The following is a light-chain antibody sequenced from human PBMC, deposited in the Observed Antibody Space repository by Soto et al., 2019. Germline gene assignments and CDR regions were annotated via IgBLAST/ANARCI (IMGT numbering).Light chain of an antibody. CDR1: SXDIGGYTY. V-gene: IGLV2-11*01. J-gene: IGLJ1*01. CDR3: CSFAGPQSFEV. CDR2: DVS. Sequence: QSVLTQPRSASGTPGQRVTISCTGTSXDIGGYTYVSWYQQHPGKAPKVIIYDVSERPSGVPDRFSGSKSGNTASLTISGLQPEDEADYYCCSFAGPQSFEVFGEGAKVTIL.